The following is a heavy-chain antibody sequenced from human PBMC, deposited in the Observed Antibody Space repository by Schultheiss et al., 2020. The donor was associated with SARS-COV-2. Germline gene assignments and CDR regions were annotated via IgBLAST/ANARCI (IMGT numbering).Heavy chain of an antibody. Sequence: SETLSLTCAVYGGSFSGSYWSWIRQPPGKGLEWIGEINRSGSTNYNPSLKGRVTISVDTSKNQFSLKLSSVTAADTAVYYCARVRRTMGGSDYWGQGTLVTVSS. CDR1: GGSFSGSY. D-gene: IGHD1-1*01. CDR3: ARVRRTMGGSDY. V-gene: IGHV4-34*01. J-gene: IGHJ4*02. CDR2: INRSGST.